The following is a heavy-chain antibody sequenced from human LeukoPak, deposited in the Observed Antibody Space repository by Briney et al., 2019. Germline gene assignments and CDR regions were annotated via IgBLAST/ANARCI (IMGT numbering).Heavy chain of an antibody. D-gene: IGHD2-21*02. CDR1: GGSISSGNW. J-gene: IGHJ4*02. CDR3: ARVQDCGGDCYFDY. Sequence: PSETLSLTCAASGGSISSGNWWSWVRQPPGKGLEWIGEIYHSGSTNYNPSLKSRVTISVDKSKNQLSLKVRSVTAADTAVYYCARVQDCGGDCYFDYWGQGTLVTVSS. V-gene: IGHV4-4*02. CDR2: IYHSGST.